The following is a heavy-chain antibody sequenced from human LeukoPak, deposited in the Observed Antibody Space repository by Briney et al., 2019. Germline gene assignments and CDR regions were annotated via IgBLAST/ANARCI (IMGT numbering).Heavy chain of an antibody. Sequence: GGSLRLSCTASGFTFSNYWMSWVRQTPEQGLESVANIKKDGSEKVYVDSVKGRFTISRDNAQSSLYLQMNSLRAEDTAVYYCARDPYSSSWSYGMDVWGQGTTVTVSS. V-gene: IGHV3-7*05. J-gene: IGHJ6*02. CDR3: ARDPYSSSWSYGMDV. D-gene: IGHD6-13*01. CDR1: GFTFSNYW. CDR2: IKKDGSEK.